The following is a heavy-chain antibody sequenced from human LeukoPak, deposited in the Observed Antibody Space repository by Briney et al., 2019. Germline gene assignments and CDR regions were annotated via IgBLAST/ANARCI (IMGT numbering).Heavy chain of an antibody. CDR2: ISAYNGNT. CDR3: ARLPYGSSTSCRSEFNWFDP. V-gene: IGHV1-18*01. Sequence: AASVKVSCKASGYTFTSYGISWVRQAPGQGLEWMGWISAYNGNTNYAQKLQGRVTMTTDTSTSTAYMELRSLRSDDTAVYYCARLPYGSSTSCRSEFNWFDPWGQGTLVTVSS. D-gene: IGHD2-2*01. J-gene: IGHJ5*02. CDR1: GYTFTSYG.